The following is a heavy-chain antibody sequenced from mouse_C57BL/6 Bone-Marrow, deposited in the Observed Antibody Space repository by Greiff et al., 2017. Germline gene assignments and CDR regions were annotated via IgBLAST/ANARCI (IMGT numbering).Heavy chain of an antibody. D-gene: IGHD1-1*01. CDR1: GYTFTSYW. CDR3: ARSRYYGSIDWLAY. CDR2: INPSNGGT. V-gene: IGHV1-53*01. Sequence: QVQLQQPGTELVQPGASVTMTCKASGYTFTSYWMHWVKQRPGQGLEWIGNINPSNGGTNYNEKFKSKDTLTVAKSSSTAYMLLSSRTSEDSAVYYCARSRYYGSIDWLAYWGQGTLVTVSA. J-gene: IGHJ3*01.